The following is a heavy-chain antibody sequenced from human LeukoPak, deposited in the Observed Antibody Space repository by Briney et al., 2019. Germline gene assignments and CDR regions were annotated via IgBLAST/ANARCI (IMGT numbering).Heavy chain of an antibody. CDR3: ARDYSGYDGFDY. CDR2: INGNGGST. D-gene: IGHD5-12*01. Sequence: PGGSLRLSCAASGFIFSSYAMSWVRQAPGKGLECVSPINGNGGSTDYADSVKGRFTISRDNSKNTLYLQMNSLRAEDTAVYYCARDYSGYDGFDYWGQGTLVTVSS. V-gene: IGHV3-23*01. J-gene: IGHJ4*02. CDR1: GFIFSSYA.